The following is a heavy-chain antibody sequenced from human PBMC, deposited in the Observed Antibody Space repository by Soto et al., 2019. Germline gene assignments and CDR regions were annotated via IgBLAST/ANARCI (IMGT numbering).Heavy chain of an antibody. J-gene: IGHJ3*01. CDR1: GLTISGKKY. CDR2: LYDVDGS. V-gene: IGHV3-53*01. D-gene: IGHD1-1*01. Sequence: DVQLVESGGGLIQPGESLRLSCAAFGLTISGKKYVAWVRQAPGKGLEWVSALYDVDGSFYADSVTGRFTTSSDSSKTTVYLQMNDLRPDDAAVYYCATWHEREHAFDVWGQGSTVTISS. CDR3: ATWHEREHAFDV.